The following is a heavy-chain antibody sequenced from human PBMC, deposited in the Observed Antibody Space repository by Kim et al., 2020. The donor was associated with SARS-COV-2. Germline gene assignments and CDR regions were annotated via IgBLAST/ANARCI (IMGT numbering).Heavy chain of an antibody. CDR2: ISSSSSYI. J-gene: IGHJ4*02. D-gene: IGHD6-13*01. CDR1: GFTFSSYS. Sequence: GGSLRLSCAASGFTFSSYSMNWVRQAPGKGLEWVSSISSSSSYIYYADSVKGRFTISRDNAKNSLYLQMNSLRAEDTAVYYCARLGVQLAHPLLDYWGQGTLVTVSS. V-gene: IGHV3-21*01. CDR3: ARLGVQLAHPLLDY.